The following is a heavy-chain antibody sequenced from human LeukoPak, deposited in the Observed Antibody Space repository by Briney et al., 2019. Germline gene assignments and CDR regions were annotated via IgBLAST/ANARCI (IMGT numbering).Heavy chain of an antibody. Sequence: GASVKVSCKASGYTFTGYYMHWVRQAPGQGLEWMGWINPNSGGTNYAQKFQGRVTMTRDTSISTAYMELSRLRSDDTAVYYCARDSGEYSSSSRRSRRNWFDPWGQGTLVTVFS. D-gene: IGHD6-6*01. CDR3: ARDSGEYSSSSRRSRRNWFDP. CDR2: INPNSGGT. J-gene: IGHJ5*02. V-gene: IGHV1-2*02. CDR1: GYTFTGYY.